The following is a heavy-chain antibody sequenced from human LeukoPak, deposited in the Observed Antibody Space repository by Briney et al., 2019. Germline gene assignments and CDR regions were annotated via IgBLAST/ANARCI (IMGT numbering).Heavy chain of an antibody. CDR2: VYSENT. D-gene: IGHD5-18*01. Sequence: SETLSLTCTVSGDSISSSSFFWGWIRQPPGKGLEWIGAVYSENTYYNPSLKSRVTISVHTSKNQFSLKLSSVTAADTAVYYCARTTEGGYSYGSFYYYYMDVWGKGATVTISS. CDR3: ARTTEGGYSYGSFYYYYMDV. CDR1: GDSISSSSFF. V-gene: IGHV4-39*07. J-gene: IGHJ6*03.